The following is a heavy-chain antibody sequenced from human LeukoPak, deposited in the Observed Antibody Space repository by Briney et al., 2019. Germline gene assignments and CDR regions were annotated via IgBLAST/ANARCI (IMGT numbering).Heavy chain of an antibody. Sequence: SETLSLTCTVSGGSISSCGYYWSWIRQHPGKGLEWIGYIYYSGSTYYNPSLKSRVTISVDTSKNQFSLKLSSVTAADTAVYYCARAERQEGRAFDIWGQGAMVTVSS. CDR1: GGSISSCGYY. V-gene: IGHV4-31*03. J-gene: IGHJ3*02. CDR2: IYYSGST. CDR3: ARAERQEGRAFDI.